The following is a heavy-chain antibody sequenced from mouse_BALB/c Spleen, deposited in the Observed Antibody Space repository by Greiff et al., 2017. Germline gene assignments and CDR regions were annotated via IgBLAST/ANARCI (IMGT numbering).Heavy chain of an antibody. Sequence: VQLQQSGAELVKPGASVKLSCTASGFNIKDTYMHWVKQRPEQGLEWIGRIDPANGNTKYDPKFQGKATITADTSSNTAYLQLSSLTSEDTAVYYCAREVDGNLWYFDVWGAGTTVTVSS. J-gene: IGHJ1*01. CDR1: GFNIKDTY. CDR2: IDPANGNT. V-gene: IGHV14-3*02. CDR3: AREVDGNLWYFDV. D-gene: IGHD2-1*01.